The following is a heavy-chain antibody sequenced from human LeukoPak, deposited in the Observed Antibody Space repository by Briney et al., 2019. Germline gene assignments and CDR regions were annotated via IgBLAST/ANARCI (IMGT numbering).Heavy chain of an antibody. Sequence: SETLSLTCAVYGGSFSGYYWSWIRQPPGKGLEWIGEINHSGSTNYNPSLKSRVTISVDTSKNQFSLKPSSVTAADTAVYYCARGRQRKDFLFDYWGQGTLVTVSS. J-gene: IGHJ4*02. CDR3: ARGRQRKDFLFDY. CDR1: GGSFSGYY. D-gene: IGHD2-15*01. CDR2: INHSGST. V-gene: IGHV4-34*01.